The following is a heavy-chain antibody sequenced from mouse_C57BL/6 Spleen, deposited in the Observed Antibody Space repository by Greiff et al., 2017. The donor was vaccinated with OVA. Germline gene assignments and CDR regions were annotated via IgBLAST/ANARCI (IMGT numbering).Heavy chain of an antibody. Sequence: EVKLVESVAELVRPGASVKLSCTASGFNIKNTYMHWVKQRPEQGLEWIGRIDPANGNTKYAPKFQGKATITADTSSNTAYLQLSSLTSEDTAISYCARGPGSGYYFDYWGQGTTLTVSS. CDR2: IDPANGNT. J-gene: IGHJ2*01. V-gene: IGHV14-3*01. CDR1: GFNIKNTY. D-gene: IGHD3-2*02. CDR3: ARGPGSGYYFDY.